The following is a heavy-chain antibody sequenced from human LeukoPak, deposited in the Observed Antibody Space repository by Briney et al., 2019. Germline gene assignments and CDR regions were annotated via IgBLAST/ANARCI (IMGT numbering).Heavy chain of an antibody. CDR3: ARAPMIVVVFPPRLDY. CDR1: GYTFTGYY. D-gene: IGHD3-22*01. Sequence: GASVTVSCKTSGYTFTGYYMHWVRQAPGQGLEWMGWINPNRGGTNNAQKFQDRVNMTGDTSNSTAYMELSRLTSDDTAVYYCARAPMIVVVFPPRLDYWGQGTLVTASS. J-gene: IGHJ4*02. CDR2: INPNRGGT. V-gene: IGHV1-2*02.